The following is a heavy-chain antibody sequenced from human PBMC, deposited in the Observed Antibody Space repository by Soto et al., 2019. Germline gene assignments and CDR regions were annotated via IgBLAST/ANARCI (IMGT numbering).Heavy chain of an antibody. CDR2: ISNNGGST. D-gene: IGHD6-19*01. V-gene: IGHV3-23*01. CDR1: GFIFNRFA. CDR3: AKDPDISGWYQTDLDY. Sequence: PRLPCADSGFIFNRFAISWVRQATGKGLEWVSTISNNGGSTYSADSVKGRFTISRDNSKNTLYLQMNSLRAEDTAVYYCAKDPDISGWYQTDLDYWGQGTLVNVSS. J-gene: IGHJ4*02.